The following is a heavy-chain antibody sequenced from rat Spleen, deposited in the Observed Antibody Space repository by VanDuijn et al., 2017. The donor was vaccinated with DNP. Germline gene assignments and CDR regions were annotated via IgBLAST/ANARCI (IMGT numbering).Heavy chain of an antibody. V-gene: IGHV9-4*01. D-gene: IGHD4-3*01. CDR1: GYTFTDYA. J-gene: IGHJ3*01. CDR3: ARNPPLNSGYDWFAY. Sequence: IQLVQSGPELKKPGESVKISCKASGYTFTDYAMHWVKQAPGKDLKWMGWINTYNGKPTYADDFKGRFVFSLEASASTADLQISNLENEDTATYFCARNPPLNSGYDWFAYWGQGTLVTVSS. CDR2: INTYNGKP.